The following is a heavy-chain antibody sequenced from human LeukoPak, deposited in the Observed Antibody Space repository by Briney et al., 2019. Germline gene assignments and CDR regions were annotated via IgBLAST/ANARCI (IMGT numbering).Heavy chain of an antibody. CDR3: VRDSLVGYGHRYFDC. Sequence: GGSLKLSCEASGFTFSRYWMHWVRQAPGKGPVWVSRIYSDGSSTTYADSVKGRFTISRDNAKNTLYLQMNSLRAEDTAVYYCVRDSLVGYGHRYFDCWGQGTLVTVSS. D-gene: IGHD5-18*01. J-gene: IGHJ4*02. CDR1: GFTFSRYW. CDR2: IYSDGSST. V-gene: IGHV3-74*01.